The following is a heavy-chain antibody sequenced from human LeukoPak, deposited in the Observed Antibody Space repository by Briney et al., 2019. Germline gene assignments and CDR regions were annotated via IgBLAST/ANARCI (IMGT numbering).Heavy chain of an antibody. CDR3: ARHGGGGESYPRVFDY. CDR1: GGSISSGGYS. Sequence: SGTLSLTCAVSGGSISSGGYSWSWIRQPPGKGLEWIGYIYHSGSTYYNPSLKSRVIISVDTSKNQFSLKLNSVTAADTAMYYCARHGGGGESYPRVFDYWGRGNLVTVSS. V-gene: IGHV4-30-2*01. CDR2: IYHSGST. D-gene: IGHD1-26*01. J-gene: IGHJ4*02.